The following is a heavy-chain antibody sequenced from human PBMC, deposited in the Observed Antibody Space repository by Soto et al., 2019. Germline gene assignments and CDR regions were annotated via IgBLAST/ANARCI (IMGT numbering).Heavy chain of an antibody. V-gene: IGHV3-21*01. J-gene: IGHJ4*02. CDR1: GFTFSSYS. CDR2: ISTTSSYI. Sequence: EVQLVESGGGLVKPGGSLRLSCEASGFTFSSYSMIWVRQAPGKGLEWVSSISTTSSYIYYADSVKGRFTLSRDNAKNSLYLLMNSLRAEDTAVYYCAREGSLYNDYISNCADYWGQGTLVTVSS. D-gene: IGHD4-4*01. CDR3: AREGSLYNDYISNCADY.